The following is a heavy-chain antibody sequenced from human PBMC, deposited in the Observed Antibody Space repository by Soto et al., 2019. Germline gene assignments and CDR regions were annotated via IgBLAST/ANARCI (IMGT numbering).Heavy chain of an antibody. CDR3: AGDRGGVITTGWFDP. V-gene: IGHV4-59*01. CDR1: GGSISSYY. Sequence: PSETLSLTCTVSGGSISSYYWSWIRQPPGKGLEWIGYIYYSGSTNYNPSLKSRVTISVDTSKNQFSLKLSSVTAADTAVYYCAGDRGGVITTGWFDPWGQGTLVTVSS. J-gene: IGHJ5*02. CDR2: IYYSGST. D-gene: IGHD3-22*01.